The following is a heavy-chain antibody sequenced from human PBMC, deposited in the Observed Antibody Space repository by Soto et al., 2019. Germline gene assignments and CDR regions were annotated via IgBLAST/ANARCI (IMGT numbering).Heavy chain of an antibody. CDR2: INHSGST. V-gene: IGHV4-34*01. J-gene: IGHJ5*02. D-gene: IGHD2-15*01. CDR3: ARGEGYCSGGSCLIWFDP. CDR1: GGSFSGYY. Sequence: SETLSLTCAVYGGSFSGYYWSWIRQPPGKGLEWIGEINHSGSTNYNPSLKSRVTISVDTSKNQFSLKLSSVTAADTAVYYCARGEGYCSGGSCLIWFDPWGQGTLVTVSS.